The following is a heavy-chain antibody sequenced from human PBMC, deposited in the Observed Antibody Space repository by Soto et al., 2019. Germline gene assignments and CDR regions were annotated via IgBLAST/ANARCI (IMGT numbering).Heavy chain of an antibody. CDR2: ISTSVGIT. Sequence: PGGSLRLSCAPSGFASGPYAMSWVRQAPGKGRQWVSGISTSVGITYYADSGKGRFTISRDNSKSTGYLEMNSLRVGNTAVYYWANGVYSYLHMAAWGQGTTVTVSS. V-gene: IGHV3-23*01. CDR1: GFASGPYA. J-gene: IGHJ6*02. CDR3: ANGVYSYLHMAA. D-gene: IGHD6-6*01.